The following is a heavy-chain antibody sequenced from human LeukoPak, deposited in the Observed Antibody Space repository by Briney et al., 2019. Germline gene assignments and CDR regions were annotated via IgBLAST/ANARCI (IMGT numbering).Heavy chain of an antibody. J-gene: IGHJ3*02. CDR2: IFHSGST. CDR1: GGSISSAGYS. V-gene: IGHV4-30-2*01. CDR3: ARGYDSTGYAFDI. D-gene: IGHD4-17*01. Sequence: SETLSLTCAVSGGSISSAGYSWGWIRQPPGKGLEWIGYIFHSGSTYYNPSLKSRVTISPDRSKNQFSLKLSSVTAADTAVYYCARGYDSTGYAFDIWGQGTMVTVSS.